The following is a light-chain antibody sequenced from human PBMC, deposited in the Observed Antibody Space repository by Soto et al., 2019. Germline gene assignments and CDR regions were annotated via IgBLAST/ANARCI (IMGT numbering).Light chain of an antibody. Sequence: EIVLTQSPATLSLSPGERATLSCRASQSVSRYLAWYQQKPGQAPRLLIYDTSHKATGIPARFSGSGPGTDFTLPSSSVEPEDFTVYYCQLRSSWPTFGGGTKVEIK. CDR2: DTS. V-gene: IGKV3-11*01. J-gene: IGKJ4*01. CDR3: QLRSSWPT. CDR1: QSVSRY.